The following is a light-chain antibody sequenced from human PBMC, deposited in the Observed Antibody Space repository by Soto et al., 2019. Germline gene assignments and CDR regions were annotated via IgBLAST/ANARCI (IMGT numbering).Light chain of an antibody. Sequence: DIQMTQSPSSLSSSVGDRVTITGQASQDISNFLNWYQQKPGKAPKLLIYDASNLEPGVPSRFSGSGSGTVVTFTISSLQPEDIAAYFCQQYGNLPYTFGQGPKLEIK. J-gene: IGKJ2*01. CDR3: QQYGNLPYT. CDR2: DAS. V-gene: IGKV1-33*01. CDR1: QDISNF.